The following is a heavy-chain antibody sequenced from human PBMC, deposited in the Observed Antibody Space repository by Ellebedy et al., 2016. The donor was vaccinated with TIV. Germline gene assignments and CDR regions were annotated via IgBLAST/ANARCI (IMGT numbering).Heavy chain of an antibody. J-gene: IGHJ4*02. CDR1: GGTFSSYA. D-gene: IGHD5-12*01. CDR2: FDPEEGKM. Sequence: ASVKVSXXASGGTFSSYAFNWVRQAPGKGLEWMGGFDPEEGKMIYAQKFQGRVTMTEDTSTDTAYMELRSLRSEDTAVYYCAHSRGYDSKDFDYWGQGTLVTVSS. V-gene: IGHV1-24*01. CDR3: AHSRGYDSKDFDY.